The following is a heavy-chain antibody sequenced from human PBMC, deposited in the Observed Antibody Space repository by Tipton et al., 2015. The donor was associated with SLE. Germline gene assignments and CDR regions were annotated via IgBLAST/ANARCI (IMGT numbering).Heavy chain of an antibody. V-gene: IGHV4-4*09. Sequence: TLSLTCSVSGGSISSDHWIWIRQPPGKGLEWLGYISDGGGTNYNPSLKSRVTISVDTAKNQFSLKLTSVTAPATAVYYCARGMVTWRGAIIGVDVWGQGTTVNVSS. CDR2: ISDGGGT. CDR1: GGSISSDH. D-gene: IGHD2-21*02. CDR3: ARGMVTWRGAIIGVDV. J-gene: IGHJ6*02.